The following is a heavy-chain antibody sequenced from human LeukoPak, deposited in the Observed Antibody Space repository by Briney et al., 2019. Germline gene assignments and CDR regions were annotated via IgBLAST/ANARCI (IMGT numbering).Heavy chain of an antibody. Sequence: GGSLRLSCAASGFTVSRSYMSWVRQAPGKGLEWVSVFYSGGGTSYADSVKGRFTISRDNSKNTLYLQMNSLRAEDTAVYYCARGLGAVGCDLWGQGDLVAVSS. V-gene: IGHV3-53*05. D-gene: IGHD1-26*01. CDR2: FYSGGGT. CDR3: ARGLGAVGCDL. CDR1: GFTVSRSY. J-gene: IGHJ5*02.